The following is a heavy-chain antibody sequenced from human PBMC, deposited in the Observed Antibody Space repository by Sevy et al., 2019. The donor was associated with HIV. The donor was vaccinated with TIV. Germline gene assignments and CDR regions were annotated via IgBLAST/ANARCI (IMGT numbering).Heavy chain of an antibody. D-gene: IGHD2-21*01. Sequence: GGSLRLSCAASGFPFNDHAMHWVRQVPGKGLEWVSGISWNSRDIGYAYSVKGRFTISRDNARHLVYLEMNSLRPEDTAFYYCAKDINRGCDGVNCYSYYYYFYGLDVWGQGTTVTVSS. V-gene: IGHV3-9*01. CDR3: AKDINRGCDGVNCYSYYYYFYGLDV. J-gene: IGHJ6*02. CDR2: ISWNSRDI. CDR1: GFPFNDHA.